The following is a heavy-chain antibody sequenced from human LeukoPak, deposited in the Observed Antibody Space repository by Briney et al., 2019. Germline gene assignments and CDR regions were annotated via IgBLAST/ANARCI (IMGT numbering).Heavy chain of an antibody. J-gene: IGHJ5*02. CDR2: ISGSGGST. CDR1: GFTFSCYA. Sequence: GGPLRLSCAASGFTFSCYAMSLVRQAPGKGLEWGSAISGSGGSTYYADSVKGRFPISRDNSKNALYLQMNSLRAEDTAVYDCAKGVTIFGVVGDNWFDPWGQGTLVTVSS. D-gene: IGHD3-3*01. V-gene: IGHV3-23*01. CDR3: AKGVTIFGVVGDNWFDP.